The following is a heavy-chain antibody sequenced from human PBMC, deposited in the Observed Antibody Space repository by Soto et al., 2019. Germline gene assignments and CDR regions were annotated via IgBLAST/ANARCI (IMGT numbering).Heavy chain of an antibody. CDR3: ARGWNDFPH. Sequence: QVQLVQSGAEVKKPGPWLRSPCRPLEDPFGGYVFTGFRKAPGQGLGCMGGFIPVFGTANYAQRFQGRVTINADESTSTVYMELSSLRSEDTAVYYCARGWNDFPHWGQGTLVTVSS. D-gene: IGHD1-1*01. CDR1: EDPFGGYV. J-gene: IGHJ1*01. V-gene: IGHV1-69*01. CDR2: FIPVFGTA.